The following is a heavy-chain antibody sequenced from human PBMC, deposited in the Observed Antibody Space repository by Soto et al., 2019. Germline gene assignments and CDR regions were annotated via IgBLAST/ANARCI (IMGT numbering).Heavy chain of an antibody. Sequence: SETLSLTCTVSGGSIISSSYYWVWIRQPPGKGLEWIGSIYYSGSTYYNPSLKSRVTISVDTSKNQFSLKLSSVTAADTAVYYCARRDTAMVVGGMDVWGQGTTVTVSS. CDR3: ARRDTAMVVGGMDV. V-gene: IGHV4-39*01. CDR1: GGSIISSSYY. J-gene: IGHJ6*02. D-gene: IGHD5-18*01. CDR2: IYYSGST.